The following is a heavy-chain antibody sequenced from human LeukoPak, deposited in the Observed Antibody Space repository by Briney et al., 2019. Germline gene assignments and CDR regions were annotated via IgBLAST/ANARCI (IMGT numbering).Heavy chain of an antibody. D-gene: IGHD4-17*01. CDR1: GGSISDYY. CDR2: INYSGNT. CDR3: AREGRQDYVYFDY. J-gene: IGHJ4*02. Sequence: SETLSLTCTVSGGSISDYYWSWIRQPPGKGLEWIGYINYSGNTNYNPSLKSRVTISVDTSKNEFSLRLTSVTAADTAVFYCAREGRQDYVYFDYWGQGSLVTVSS. V-gene: IGHV4-59*01.